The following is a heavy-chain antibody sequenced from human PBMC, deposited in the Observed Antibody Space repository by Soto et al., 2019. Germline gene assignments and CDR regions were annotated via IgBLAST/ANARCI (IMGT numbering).Heavy chain of an antibody. CDR3: AKDSRYYDSSGTVDY. D-gene: IGHD3-22*01. Sequence: PGGSLRLSCAASGFTFSSYGMHWVRQAPGKGLEWVAVISYDGSNKYYADSVKGRFTISRDNSKNTLYLQMNSLRAEDTAVYYCAKDSRYYDSSGTVDYWGQGTLVTVSS. J-gene: IGHJ4*02. CDR1: GFTFSSYG. CDR2: ISYDGSNK. V-gene: IGHV3-30*18.